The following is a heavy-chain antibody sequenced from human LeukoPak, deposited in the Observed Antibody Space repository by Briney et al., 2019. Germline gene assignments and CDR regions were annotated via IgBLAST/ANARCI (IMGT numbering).Heavy chain of an antibody. D-gene: IGHD5-18*01. V-gene: IGHV3-53*05. CDR2: IYSAGST. CDR3: ARANSSDAFDI. J-gene: IGHJ3*02. Sequence: TGGSLRLSCAASGFTVSDNYITWVRQAPARGLEWVSIIYSAGSTFHADSVKGRFAISRDNSKNTVFLQMSSLRIEDTAVHYCARANSSDAFDIWGQGTTVTVSS. CDR1: GFTVSDNY.